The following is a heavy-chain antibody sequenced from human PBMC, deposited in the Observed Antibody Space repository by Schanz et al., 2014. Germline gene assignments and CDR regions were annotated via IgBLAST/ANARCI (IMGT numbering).Heavy chain of an antibody. CDR3: XXDSGAXXVXVXXXXXXX. CDR2: ISPKSGGR. V-gene: IGHV1-2*05. D-gene: IGHD2-21*01. CDR1: GYTFTGYY. Sequence: QVQLVQSGAEVKKPGASVKVSCKTSGYTFTGYYIHWVRQAPGQGLEWMGRISPKSGGRNYAQKFQGRVTMTRDTSISXXXXXLSRLXXXXXXXXXXXXDSGAXXVXVXXXXXXXWG. J-gene: IGHJ1*01.